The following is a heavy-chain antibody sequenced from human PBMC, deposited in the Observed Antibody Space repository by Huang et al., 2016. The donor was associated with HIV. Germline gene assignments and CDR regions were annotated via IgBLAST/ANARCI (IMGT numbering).Heavy chain of an antibody. CDR1: GYTFTGYF. Sequence: QVQLVQSGAEVKKPGASVKVSCRTSGYTFTGYFVHWVRQAPGQGLQWMGSINPLSGVTNYAQKFQGRVTMNRDTSIRTVYMELNRLRSDDTALYYCARTPYSGSHPDYWGQGTLVTVSS. D-gene: IGHD2-15*01. V-gene: IGHV1-2*02. CDR2: INPLSGVT. CDR3: ARTPYSGSHPDY. J-gene: IGHJ4*02.